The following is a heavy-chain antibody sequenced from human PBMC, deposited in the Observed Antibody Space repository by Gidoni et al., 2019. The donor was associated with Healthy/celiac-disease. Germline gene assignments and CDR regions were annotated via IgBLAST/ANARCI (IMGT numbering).Heavy chain of an antibody. D-gene: IGHD6-13*01. CDR2: IYHSGRP. Sequence: QVQLQESGPGLVKPSGTLSITCAVSGGPIRSSNWWSWVRQPPGKGLEWIGEIYHSGRPNYNPSLQSRVTISVDKSKTQFSLKLSSVTAADTAVYYCASVASGYSSSWYPEEVYYFDYWGQGTLVTVSS. V-gene: IGHV4-4*02. CDR1: GGPIRSSNW. CDR3: ASVASGYSSSWYPEEVYYFDY. J-gene: IGHJ4*02.